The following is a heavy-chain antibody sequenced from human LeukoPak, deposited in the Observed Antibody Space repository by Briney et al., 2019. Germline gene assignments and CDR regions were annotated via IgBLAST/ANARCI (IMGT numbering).Heavy chain of an antibody. CDR2: IKQDGSEK. J-gene: IGHJ4*02. Sequence: GGSLRLSCAASGFTFSSYWMSWVRQAPGKGLEWVANIKQDGSEKYYVDSVKGRFTISRDNAKNSLYLQMNSLRAEDTAVYYCARAPPNLWHFCSGYYFDYWGQGTLVTVSS. V-gene: IGHV3-7*01. CDR3: ARAPPNLWHFCSGYYFDY. D-gene: IGHD3-3*02. CDR1: GFTFSSYW.